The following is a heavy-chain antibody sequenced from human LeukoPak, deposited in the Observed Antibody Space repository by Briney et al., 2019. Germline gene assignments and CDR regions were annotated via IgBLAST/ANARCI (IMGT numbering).Heavy chain of an antibody. Sequence: GASVKVSCKASGGTFSSYAISWVRQAPGQGLEWMGGIIPIFGTANYAQKFQGRVTITADESTSTAYMELSSLRSEDTAVYYCARLPTMVRGVTDDYWGQGTLVTVSS. V-gene: IGHV1-69*13. CDR1: GGTFSSYA. CDR2: IIPIFGTA. CDR3: ARLPTMVRGVTDDY. J-gene: IGHJ4*02. D-gene: IGHD3-10*01.